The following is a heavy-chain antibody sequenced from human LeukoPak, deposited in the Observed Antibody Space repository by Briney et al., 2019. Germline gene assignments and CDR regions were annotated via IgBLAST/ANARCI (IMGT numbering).Heavy chain of an antibody. D-gene: IGHD3-22*01. Sequence: SETLSLTCSVYGGSFSGYYWSWIRQPPGKGLEWIGEINHSGSTNYNPSLKSRVTISVDTSKNQFSLKLSSVTAADTAVYYCASYDSSGYYFDYWGQGTLVTVSS. CDR1: GGSFSGYY. V-gene: IGHV4-34*01. J-gene: IGHJ4*02. CDR2: INHSGST. CDR3: ASYDSSGYYFDY.